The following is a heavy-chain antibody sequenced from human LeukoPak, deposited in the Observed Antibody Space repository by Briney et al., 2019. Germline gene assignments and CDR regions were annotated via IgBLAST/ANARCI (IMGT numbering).Heavy chain of an antibody. CDR2: ISGSGGST. V-gene: IGHV3-23*01. CDR3: AKAGYSSRWYLSAFDI. Sequence: PGGSLRLSCAASGFTFSSYAMSWVRQAPGKGLEWVSAISGSGGSTYYADSVKGRFTISRDNSKNTLYLQMNSLRAEDTAVYYCAKAGYSSRWYLSAFDIWGQGTMVTVSS. CDR1: GFTFSSYA. J-gene: IGHJ3*02. D-gene: IGHD6-13*01.